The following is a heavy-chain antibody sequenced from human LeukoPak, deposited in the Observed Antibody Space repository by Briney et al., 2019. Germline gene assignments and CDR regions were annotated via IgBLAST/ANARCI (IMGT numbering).Heavy chain of an antibody. Sequence: PGGSLRLSCAASGFTVSSNYMNWVRQAPGKGLEWVSLIYSGGSTHYADSVKGRFTISRDNSKNTLFLQMNSLRAEDTAVYYCARDPDDYGDYSYFDYWGQGTLVTVSS. J-gene: IGHJ4*02. CDR3: ARDPDDYGDYSYFDY. D-gene: IGHD4-17*01. CDR1: GFTVSSNY. CDR2: IYSGGST. V-gene: IGHV3-66*01.